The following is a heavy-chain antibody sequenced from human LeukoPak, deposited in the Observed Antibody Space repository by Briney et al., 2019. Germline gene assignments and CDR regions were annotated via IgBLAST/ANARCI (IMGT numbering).Heavy chain of an antibody. V-gene: IGHV3-7*03. CDR1: GFTFSSYW. Sequence: SGGSLRLSCTASGFTFSSYWMTWVRQAPGKGLEWVANIKEDGTETNYVDSVKGRFTISRDNAKNSLYLQMNSLRAEDTAVYYCASAGYDFWSGYLSYSDFDYWGQGTLVTVSS. D-gene: IGHD3-3*01. CDR3: ASAGYDFWSGYLSYSDFDY. J-gene: IGHJ4*02. CDR2: IKEDGTET.